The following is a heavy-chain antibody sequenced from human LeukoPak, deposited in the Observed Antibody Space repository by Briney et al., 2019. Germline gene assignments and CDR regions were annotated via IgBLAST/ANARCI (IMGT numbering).Heavy chain of an antibody. CDR2: IIPIFGIA. J-gene: IGHJ5*02. CDR3: ASEPEYCSSTSCYSWFDP. CDR1: GGTFSSYA. Sequence: ASVKASCKASGGTFSSYAISWVRQAPGQGLEWMGRIIPIFGIANYAQKFQGRVTITADKSTSTAYMELSSLRSEDTAVYYCASEPEYCSSTSCYSWFDPWGQGTLVTVSS. V-gene: IGHV1-69*04. D-gene: IGHD2-2*02.